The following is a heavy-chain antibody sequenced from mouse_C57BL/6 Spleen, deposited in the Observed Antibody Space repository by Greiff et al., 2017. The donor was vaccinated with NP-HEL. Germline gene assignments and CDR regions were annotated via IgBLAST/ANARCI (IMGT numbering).Heavy chain of an antibody. CDR3: ARCWDRDAWFAY. D-gene: IGHD3-3*01. CDR2: ISSGSSTI. Sequence: EVQLVESGGGLVKPGGSLKLSCAASGFTFSDYGMHWVRQAPEQGLEWVAYISSGSSTIYYADTVKGRFTISRDNAKNTLFLQMSSLRSEDTAMYYWARCWDRDAWFAYWGQGTPVTVSA. V-gene: IGHV5-17*01. J-gene: IGHJ3*01. CDR1: GFTFSDYG.